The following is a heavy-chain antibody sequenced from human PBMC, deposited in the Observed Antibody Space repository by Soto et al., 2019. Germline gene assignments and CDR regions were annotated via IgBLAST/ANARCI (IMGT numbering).Heavy chain of an antibody. CDR2: IIPIFGTE. V-gene: IGHV1-69*01. J-gene: IGHJ6*02. CDR1: GGTFSSYA. D-gene: IGHD6-13*01. CDR3: ARDRIAGSKYYYGMDV. Sequence: QVQLVQSGAEVKNPGSSVRVSCKASGGTFSSYAISWVRQAPGQGLEWMGGIIPIFGTENYAQKFQGRGTITADESTSTAYMELSSLTSEDTAVYYCARDRIAGSKYYYGMDVWGQGTTVTVSS.